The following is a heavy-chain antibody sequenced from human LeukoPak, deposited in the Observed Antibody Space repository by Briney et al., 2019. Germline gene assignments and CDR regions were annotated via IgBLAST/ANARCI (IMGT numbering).Heavy chain of an antibody. CDR2: INPSGGST. CDR3: AREEGY. J-gene: IGHJ4*02. CDR1: GYTLTELS. Sequence: TSVKVSCKVSGYTLTELSMHWVRQAPGQGLEWMGIINPSGGSTSYAQKFQGRVTMTRDTSTSTVYMELSGLRSEDTAVYYCAREEGYWGQGTLVTVSS. V-gene: IGHV1-46*01.